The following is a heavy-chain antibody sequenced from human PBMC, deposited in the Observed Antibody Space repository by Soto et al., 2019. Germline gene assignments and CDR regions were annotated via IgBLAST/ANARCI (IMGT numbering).Heavy chain of an antibody. CDR1: GGTFSSYA. V-gene: IGHV1-69*01. CDR2: IIPISDTT. Sequence: QVQLVQSGAEVKKPGSSVKVSCKASGGTFSSYAISWVGQAPGQGLEWMGGIIPISDTTNYAQKFQGRVTITADESTSTAYMELSSLRSEDTGVYYCARSQGSSTSLEIYYYYYYGMDVWGQGTTVTVSS. J-gene: IGHJ6*02. D-gene: IGHD2-2*01. CDR3: ARSQGSSTSLEIYYYYYYGMDV.